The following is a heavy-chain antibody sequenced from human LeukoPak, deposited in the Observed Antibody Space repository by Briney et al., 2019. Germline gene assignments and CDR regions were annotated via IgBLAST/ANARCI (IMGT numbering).Heavy chain of an antibody. CDR1: GGSISSSSYY. CDR3: ARAGYSYGYVDY. D-gene: IGHD5-18*01. Sequence: PSETLSLTCTVSGGSISSSSYYWGWIRQPPGKGLEWIGSIYYSGSTWSSLKSRVTISIDTSKNEFSLKLSSVTAADTAVYYCARAGYSYGYVDYWGQGTLVTVSS. V-gene: IGHV4-39*07. J-gene: IGHJ4*02. CDR2: IYYSGST.